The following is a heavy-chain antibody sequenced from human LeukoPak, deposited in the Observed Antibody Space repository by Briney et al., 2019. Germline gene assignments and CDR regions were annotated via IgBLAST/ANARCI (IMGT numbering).Heavy chain of an antibody. Sequence: GGSLEISCKGSGSRFSNYWIGGVRQMPGKGLEGMGIIYPRDSDTRYSPSFQGQVTISADKSINTAYLQWVSLKASDTAMYYCAGVNEVDSSGPDAFDIWGQGTMVTVSS. D-gene: IGHD6-19*01. CDR1: GSRFSNYW. CDR2: IYPRDSDT. CDR3: AGVNEVDSSGPDAFDI. V-gene: IGHV5-51*01. J-gene: IGHJ3*02.